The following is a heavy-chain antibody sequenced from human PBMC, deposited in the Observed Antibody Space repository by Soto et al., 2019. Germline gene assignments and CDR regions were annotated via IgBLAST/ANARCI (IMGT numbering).Heavy chain of an antibody. CDR1: GGSISSGGYY. V-gene: IGHV4-31*03. Sequence: QVQLQESGPGLVKPSQTLSLTCTVSGGSISSGGYYWSWIRQHPGKGLEWIGYIYYSGSTYYNPSLKSRVXXSXDXXKNQFSLKLSAVTAADTAVYYCARAAVDYYYGMDVWGQGTTVTVSS. CDR3: ARAAVDYYYGMDV. CDR2: IYYSGST. D-gene: IGHD2-21*01. J-gene: IGHJ6*02.